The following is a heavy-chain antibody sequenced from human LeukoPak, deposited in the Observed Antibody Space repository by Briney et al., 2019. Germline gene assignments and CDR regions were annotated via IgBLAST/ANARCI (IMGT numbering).Heavy chain of an antibody. CDR1: GYSFTSYW. V-gene: IGHV5-51*01. Sequence: GESLKISCKGSGYSFTSYWIGWVRQMPGKGLEWMGIIYPGDSDTRYSPSFQGQVTISADKSISTAYPQWSSLKASDTAMYYCALVEMATSTSGFFDYWGQGTLVTVSS. CDR3: ALVEMATSTSGFFDY. J-gene: IGHJ4*02. D-gene: IGHD5-24*01. CDR2: IYPGDSDT.